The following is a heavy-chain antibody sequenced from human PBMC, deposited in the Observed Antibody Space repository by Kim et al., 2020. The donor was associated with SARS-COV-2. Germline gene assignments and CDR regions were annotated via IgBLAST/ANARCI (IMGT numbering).Heavy chain of an antibody. CDR1: GFTFSNYA. CDR3: AKMRSTTLAATNY. J-gene: IGHJ4*02. V-gene: IGHV3-23*01. CDR2: ISGSGGTT. D-gene: IGHD2-15*01. Sequence: GGSLRLSCATSGFTFSNYAMTWVRQAPGKGLEWVSVISGSGGTTYYADSVKGRFTISRHNSKNTVYLQMNSLRADDTAVYYCAKMRSTTLAATNYWGQGTLAIVSS.